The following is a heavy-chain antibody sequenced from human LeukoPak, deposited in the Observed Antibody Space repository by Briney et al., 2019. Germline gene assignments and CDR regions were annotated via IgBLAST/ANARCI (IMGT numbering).Heavy chain of an antibody. J-gene: IGHJ3*02. V-gene: IGHV4-59*01. CDR3: ARDAGAFDI. Sequence: SETLSLTCTVSGGSINSYYWSWIRQPPGKGLEWVGYIYYSGSTNYNPSLKSRVTISVDMSKSQFSLRLTSVTAADTAVYYCARDAGAFDIWGQGTMVTVSS. CDR1: GGSINSYY. CDR2: IYYSGST. D-gene: IGHD6-13*01.